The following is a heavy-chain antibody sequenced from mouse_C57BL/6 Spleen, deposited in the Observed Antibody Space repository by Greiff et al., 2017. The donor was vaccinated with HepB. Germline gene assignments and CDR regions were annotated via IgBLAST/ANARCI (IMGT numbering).Heavy chain of an antibody. CDR1: GYTFTSYW. J-gene: IGHJ2*01. V-gene: IGHV1-52*01. CDR2: IDPSDSET. Sequence: QVQLQQPGAELVRPGSSVKLSCKASGYTFTSYWMHWVKQRPIQGLEWIGNIDPSDSETHYNQKFKDKATLTVDKSSSTAYMQLSSLTSEDSAVYDCARSTMVTTKGFDYWGQGTTLTVSS. CDR3: ARSTMVTTKGFDY. D-gene: IGHD2-2*01.